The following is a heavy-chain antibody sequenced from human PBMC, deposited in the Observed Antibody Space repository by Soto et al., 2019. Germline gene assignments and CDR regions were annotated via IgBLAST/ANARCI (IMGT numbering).Heavy chain of an antibody. D-gene: IGHD2-8*02. CDR3: ASGPPLWW. V-gene: IGHV4-30-2*01. J-gene: IGHJ4*02. CDR1: GGSISSGGYS. Sequence: QLQLQESGSGLVKPSQTLSLPCAVSGGSISSGGYSWNWIRQPPGKGLESIGYIYHSGSTYYNPSLKSRLSRSGDRTKNQFSLKLSSVTAADTAVYYCASGPPLWWWSQGTLVTVSS. CDR2: IYHSGST.